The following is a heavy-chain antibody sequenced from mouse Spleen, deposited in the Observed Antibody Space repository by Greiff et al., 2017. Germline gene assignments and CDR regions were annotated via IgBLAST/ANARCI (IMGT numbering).Heavy chain of an antibody. V-gene: IGHV1-39*01. CDR2: INPYYGSA. J-gene: IGHJ2*01. CDR3: TRNYGDY. Sequence: EVQLQESGPELVKPGASVKISCKASGYSFTDQNMNWVEQNNGKSLEWIGIINPYYGSARYNQKFKDKATLTVDLSSSTAYMQLNSLTSEDSAVYYCTRNYGDYWGQGTTLTVSS. D-gene: IGHD1-1*02. CDR1: GYSFTDQN.